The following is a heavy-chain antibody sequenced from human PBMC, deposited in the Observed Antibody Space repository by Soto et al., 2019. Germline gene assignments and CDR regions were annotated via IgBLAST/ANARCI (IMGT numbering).Heavy chain of an antibody. CDR3: ARNFGELLSYFDY. CDR1: GFTFSSYG. J-gene: IGHJ4*02. V-gene: IGHV3-30*03. D-gene: IGHD3-10*01. CDR2: ISYDGSNK. Sequence: HPGGSLRLSCAASGFTFSSYGMHWVRQAPGKGLEWVAVISYDGSNKYYADSVKGRFTISRDNSKNTLYLQMNSLRAEDTAVYYCARNFGELLSYFDYWGQGTLVTVSS.